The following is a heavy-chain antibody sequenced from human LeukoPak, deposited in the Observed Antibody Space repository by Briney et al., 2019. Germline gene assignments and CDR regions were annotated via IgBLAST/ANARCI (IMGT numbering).Heavy chain of an antibody. Sequence: GGSLRLSCAASGFTFSSYAMSWVRQAPGKGLEWVSAISGSGGNTYYADSVKGRSTISRDNSKNTLYLQMNSLRAEDTAVYYCATRSGYSSSWYPQWGQGTLVTVSS. V-gene: IGHV3-23*01. CDR1: GFTFSSYA. CDR3: ATRSGYSSSWYPQ. CDR2: ISGSGGNT. J-gene: IGHJ4*02. D-gene: IGHD6-13*01.